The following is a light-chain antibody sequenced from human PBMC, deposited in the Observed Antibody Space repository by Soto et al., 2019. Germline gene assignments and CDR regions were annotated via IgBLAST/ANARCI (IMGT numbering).Light chain of an antibody. CDR1: QSVLYSSNNKNY. J-gene: IGKJ1*01. Sequence: DIVMTQSPDSLAVSLGERATINCKSSQSVLYSSNNKNYLAWYQQKPGQPPKLLIYWASIRESGVPDRFSGSGSGTDFTLTIISLQAEDVAVYSCQQYYATPPTFGQGTKVEIK. V-gene: IGKV4-1*01. CDR2: WAS. CDR3: QQYYATPPT.